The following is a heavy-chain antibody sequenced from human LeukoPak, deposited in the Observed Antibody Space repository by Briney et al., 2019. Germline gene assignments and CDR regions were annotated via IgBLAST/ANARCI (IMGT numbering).Heavy chain of an antibody. Sequence: GGSLRLSCAASGFTFSSYSMNWVRQAPGKGLEWVSSISSSSSYIYYADSAKGRFTISRDNAKNSLYLQMNSLRAEDTAVYYCARAYDSSGYEWYYFDYWGQGTLVTVSS. CDR2: ISSSSSYI. D-gene: IGHD3-22*01. CDR3: ARAYDSSGYEWYYFDY. V-gene: IGHV3-21*01. CDR1: GFTFSSYS. J-gene: IGHJ4*02.